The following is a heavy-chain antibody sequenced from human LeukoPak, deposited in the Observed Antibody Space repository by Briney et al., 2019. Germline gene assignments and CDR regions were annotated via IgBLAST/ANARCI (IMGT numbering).Heavy chain of an antibody. CDR2: MNPNSGGT. D-gene: IGHD3-22*01. CDR3: ARADSGGSAFEY. J-gene: IGHJ4*02. V-gene: IGHV1-2*02. CDR1: GYTFTDYY. Sequence: ASVKVSCKASGYTFTDYYMHWVRQVPGQGLEWVGWMNPNSGGTNYAQKFQGRVTMTGDTSITTAYMELSRLRFDDTAVYYCARADSGGSAFEYWGQGILVTVSS.